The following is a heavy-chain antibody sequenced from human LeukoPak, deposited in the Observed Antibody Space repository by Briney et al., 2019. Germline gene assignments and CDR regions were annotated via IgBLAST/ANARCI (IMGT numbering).Heavy chain of an antibody. CDR1: GGTFSRYA. Sequence: GASVTVSCKASGGTFSRYAISWVRQAPGQGLEWMGGIIPIFGTANYAQKFQGRVTITADESTSTAYMELSSLRSEDTAVYYCARVSGYDLFFGYWGQGTLVTVSS. CDR3: ARVSGYDLFFGY. CDR2: IIPIFGTA. V-gene: IGHV1-69*13. J-gene: IGHJ4*02. D-gene: IGHD5-12*01.